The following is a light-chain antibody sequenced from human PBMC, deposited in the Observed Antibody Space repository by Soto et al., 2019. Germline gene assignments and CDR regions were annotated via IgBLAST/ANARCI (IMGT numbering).Light chain of an antibody. J-gene: IGLJ2*01. Sequence: QSVLTQPPSVSGAPGQRVTISCTGSSSNIGAGYDVHWYQQLPGTAPKLLIYANSNRPSGVPDRFSGSKSGTSASLAITGLQAQDEADYYCPSYDSSLSGSVVFGGGTKLTVL. CDR1: SSNIGAGYD. CDR2: ANS. CDR3: PSYDSSLSGSVV. V-gene: IGLV1-40*01.